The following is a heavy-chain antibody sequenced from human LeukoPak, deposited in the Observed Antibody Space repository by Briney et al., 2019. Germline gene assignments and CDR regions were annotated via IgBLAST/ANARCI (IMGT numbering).Heavy chain of an antibody. CDR2: INPNSGGT. D-gene: IGHD2-2*02. Sequence: ASVKVSCKASGYTFTSYYMHWVRQAPGQGLEWMGWINPNSGGTNYAQKFQGRVTMTRDTSISTAYMELSRLRSDDTAVYYCAREGLALGYCTSTSCYRYFQHWGQGTLVTVSS. CDR1: GYTFTSYY. V-gene: IGHV1-2*02. J-gene: IGHJ1*01. CDR3: AREGLALGYCTSTSCYRYFQH.